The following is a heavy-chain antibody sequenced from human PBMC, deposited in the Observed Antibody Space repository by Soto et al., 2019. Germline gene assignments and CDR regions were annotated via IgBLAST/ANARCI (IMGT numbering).Heavy chain of an antibody. D-gene: IGHD6-25*01. CDR2: ISWDGGST. CDR3: AKDIDPIAAVEWGVDY. Sequence: EVQLVESGGVVVQPGGSLRLSCAASGFTFDDYTMHWVRQAPGKGLEWVSLISWDGGSTYYADSVKGRFTISRDNSKNSLYLQMNSLITEDTALYYCAKDIDPIAAVEWGVDYWGQGTLVTVSS. V-gene: IGHV3-43*01. J-gene: IGHJ4*02. CDR1: GFTFDDYT.